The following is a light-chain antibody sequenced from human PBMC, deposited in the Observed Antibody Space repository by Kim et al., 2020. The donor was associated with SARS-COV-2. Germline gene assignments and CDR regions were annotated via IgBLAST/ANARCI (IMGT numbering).Light chain of an antibody. CDR1: QSVSSN. J-gene: IGKJ4*01. V-gene: IGKV3-15*01. Sequence: EIVMTQSPATLSGCPGERATLSCRASQSVSSNLAWYQQKPGQAPRLLIYDASTRATTSPARFSGSGSGTEFTLTISSLQSEDFAVYYCQQCNNWPLAFGGGTKVDIK. CDR2: DAS. CDR3: QQCNNWPLA.